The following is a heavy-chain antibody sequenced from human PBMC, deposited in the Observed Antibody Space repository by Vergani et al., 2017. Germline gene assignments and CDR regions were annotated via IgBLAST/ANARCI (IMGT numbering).Heavy chain of an antibody. CDR3: ARRWELLFDQPTNDAFDI. Sequence: EVQLLESGGGLVQPGESLKISCKGSGYSFTSYWIGWVRQMPGKGLEWMGIIYPGDSDTRYSPSFQGQVTISADKSISTAYLQWSSLKASDTAMYYCARRWELLFDQPTNDAFDIWGQGTMVTVSS. CDR2: IYPGDSDT. CDR1: GYSFTSYW. V-gene: IGHV5-51*01. J-gene: IGHJ3*02. D-gene: IGHD1-26*01.